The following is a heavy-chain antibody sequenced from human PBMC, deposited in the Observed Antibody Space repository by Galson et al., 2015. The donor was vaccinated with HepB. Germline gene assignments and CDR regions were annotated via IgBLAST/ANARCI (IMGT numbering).Heavy chain of an antibody. CDR3: ARGVARAAPNWLDP. CDR1: GYTFINYG. J-gene: IGHJ5*02. V-gene: IGHV1-3*01. Sequence: SVKVSCKASGYTFINYGVHWVRQAPGQRLERMGWINAGNGDRKYAQKFQGRVTITRDTSASTAYMELSSLRSEDTAIYYCARGVARAAPNWLDPWGQGALVIVSS. CDR2: INAGNGDR. D-gene: IGHD5-12*01.